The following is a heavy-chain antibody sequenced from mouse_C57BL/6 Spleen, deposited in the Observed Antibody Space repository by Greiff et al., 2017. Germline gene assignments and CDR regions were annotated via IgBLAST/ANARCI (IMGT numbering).Heavy chain of an antibody. Sequence: VQLQQSGAELVRPGTSVKVSCKASGYAFTNYLIEWVKQRPGQGLEWIGVINPGSGGTNYNEKFKGKATLTADKSSSTAYMQLSSLTSEDSAVYFCARGRYDYDGGYFDYWGQGTTLTVSS. V-gene: IGHV1-54*01. J-gene: IGHJ2*01. D-gene: IGHD2-4*01. CDR3: ARGRYDYDGGYFDY. CDR2: INPGSGGT. CDR1: GYAFTNYL.